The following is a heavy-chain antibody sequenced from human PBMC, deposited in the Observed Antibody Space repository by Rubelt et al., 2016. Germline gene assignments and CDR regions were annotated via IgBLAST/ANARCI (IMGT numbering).Heavy chain of an antibody. CDR1: GGPFSGYY. Sequence: QVQLQQWGAGLLKPSETLSLTCAVFGGPFSGYYWSWIRQPPGKGLEWIGEINHSGSPNYNPSLKSRVTISVDTSKNHFSLKLSSVTAADTALFYCARESGGTQRYGMDVWGQGTTVTVSS. V-gene: IGHV4-34*01. D-gene: IGHD2-15*01. J-gene: IGHJ6*02. CDR2: INHSGSP. CDR3: ARESGGTQRYGMDV.